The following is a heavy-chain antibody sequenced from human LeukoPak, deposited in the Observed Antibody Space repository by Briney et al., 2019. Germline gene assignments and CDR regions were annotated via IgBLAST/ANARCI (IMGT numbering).Heavy chain of an antibody. V-gene: IGHV5-51*01. J-gene: IGHJ4*02. CDR3: VRALRTGQGDYVPVL. CDR2: IYPGDSET. D-gene: IGHD3-16*01. CDR1: GYKFTNYW. Sequence: GESLKTSCKASGYKFTNYWIGWVRQMPGKGLEWMTIIYPGDSETRYSPAFQGQVTISADKSIGTTYLQWSSLKASDTAIYYCVRALRTGQGDYVPVLWGQGTLVTVSS.